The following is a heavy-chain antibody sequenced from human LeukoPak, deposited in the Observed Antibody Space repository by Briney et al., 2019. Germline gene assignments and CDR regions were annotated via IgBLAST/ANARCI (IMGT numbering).Heavy chain of an antibody. J-gene: IGHJ4*02. CDR3: ANRGGYSSSWFRVRETTFDY. D-gene: IGHD6-13*01. Sequence: PGGSLRLSCAASGFTFSSYAMSWVRQAPGKGLEWVSAISGSGGSTYYADSVKGRFTISRDNSKNTLYLQMNSLRAEDTAVYYCANRGGYSSSWFRVRETTFDYWGQGTLVTVSS. CDR1: GFTFSSYA. V-gene: IGHV3-23*01. CDR2: ISGSGGST.